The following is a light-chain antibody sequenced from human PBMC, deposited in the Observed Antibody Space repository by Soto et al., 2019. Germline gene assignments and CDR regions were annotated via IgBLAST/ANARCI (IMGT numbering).Light chain of an antibody. CDR1: QSVSFN. CDR2: NGS. CDR3: HQHNNWPST. V-gene: IGKV3-15*01. J-gene: IGKJ4*01. Sequence: IVMTQSPATLSVSPGERVTLSCRASQSVSFNLFWYQHKPGQPPRLLMYNGSNRAAGISARFTGSGSGTDFTLTIANLQSEDFAFYYCHQHNNWPSTFGGGTKVE.